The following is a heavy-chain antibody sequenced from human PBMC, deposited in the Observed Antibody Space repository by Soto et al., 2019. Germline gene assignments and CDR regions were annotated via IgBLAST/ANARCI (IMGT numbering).Heavy chain of an antibody. CDR1: GFTFSSYA. CDR3: AKDGLVVIRHDAFDI. D-gene: IGHD3-22*01. V-gene: IGHV3-23*01. CDR2: ISGSGGST. J-gene: IGHJ3*02. Sequence: GGSLRLSCAASGFTFSSYAMSWVRQAPGKGLEWVSAISGSGGSTYYADSVKGRFTISRDNSKNKLYLQMNSLSAEDTAVYYCAKDGLVVIRHDAFDIWGQGTMVTVSS.